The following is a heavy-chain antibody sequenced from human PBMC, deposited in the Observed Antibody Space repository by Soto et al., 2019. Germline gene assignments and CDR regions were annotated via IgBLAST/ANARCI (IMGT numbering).Heavy chain of an antibody. J-gene: IGHJ4*01. D-gene: IGHD1-20*01. Sequence: TLTLTCTVSGGSISSGGYYWSWIRQHPGKGLQWIGYICYSGSTYYNPYLKSRVTISVCTAKTQFSLKMSSLTAADTAVYYCESVKGNWDGDSFFDYWGQGTVVTVSS. V-gene: IGHV4-31*03. CDR3: ESVKGNWDGDSFFDY. CDR1: GGSISSGGYY. CDR2: ICYSGST.